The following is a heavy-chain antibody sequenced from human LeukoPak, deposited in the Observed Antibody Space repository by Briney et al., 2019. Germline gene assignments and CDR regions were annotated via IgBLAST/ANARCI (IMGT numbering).Heavy chain of an antibody. CDR3: AKDHYDYVWGSYRYRPRFGY. J-gene: IGHJ4*02. CDR2: ISGSGGST. D-gene: IGHD3-16*02. CDR1: GFTFSSYA. V-gene: IGHV3-23*01. Sequence: PGGSLRLSCAASGFTFSSYAMSWVRQAPGKGLEWVSAISGSGGSTYYADSVKGRFTISRDNSKNTLYLQMNSLRAEDTAVYYCAKDHYDYVWGSYRYRPRFGYWGQGTLVTVSS.